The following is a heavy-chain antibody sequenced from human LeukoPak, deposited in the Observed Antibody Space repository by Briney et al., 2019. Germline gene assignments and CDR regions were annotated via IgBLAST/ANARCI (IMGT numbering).Heavy chain of an antibody. D-gene: IGHD6-13*01. CDR1: GYTFTSYY. V-gene: IGHV1-46*01. CDR2: INPSGGST. Sequence: ASVKVSCKASGYTFTSYYMHWVRQAPGQGLEWMGIINPSGGSTSYAQKFQGRVTMTRDTSTSAVYMELSSLRSEDTAVYYCAKDGTYSSSWSPDYYYGMDVWGQGTTVTVSS. J-gene: IGHJ6*02. CDR3: AKDGTYSSSWSPDYYYGMDV.